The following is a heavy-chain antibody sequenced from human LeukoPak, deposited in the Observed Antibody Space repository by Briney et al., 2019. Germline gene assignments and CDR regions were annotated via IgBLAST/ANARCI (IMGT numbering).Heavy chain of an antibody. Sequence: PGGSLRLSCAASGFTFSSYGMHWVRQAPGKGLEWVAVIWYDGSNKYYADSVKGRFTISRDNSKNTLYLQMNSLRAEDTAVYYCARDSCSSTSCYYYYYGMDVWGQGTTVTVSS. D-gene: IGHD2-2*01. J-gene: IGHJ6*02. CDR2: IWYDGSNK. CDR1: GFTFSSYG. V-gene: IGHV3-33*01. CDR3: ARDSCSSTSCYYYYYGMDV.